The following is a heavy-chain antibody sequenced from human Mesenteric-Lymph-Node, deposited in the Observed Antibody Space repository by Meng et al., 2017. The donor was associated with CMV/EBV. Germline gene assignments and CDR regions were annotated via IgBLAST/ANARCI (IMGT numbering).Heavy chain of an antibody. CDR2: VTPIVGKT. J-gene: IGHJ2*01. Sequence: SVKVSCKVSGDTFSSYAITWVRQAPGQGLEWMGGVTPIVGKTDYAQNFQGRVTITADKSTTTAYMELSSLRSEDTAVYYCARDGAYYDFWSGPRQWYFDLWGRGTLVTVSS. V-gene: IGHV1-69*10. D-gene: IGHD3-3*01. CDR1: GDTFSSYA. CDR3: ARDGAYYDFWSGPRQWYFDL.